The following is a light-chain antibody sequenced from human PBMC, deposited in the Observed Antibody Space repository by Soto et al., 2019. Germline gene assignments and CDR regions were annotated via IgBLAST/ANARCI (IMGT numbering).Light chain of an antibody. CDR3: GTWDSSLSASYV. J-gene: IGLJ1*01. CDR1: SSNIGNNY. CDR2: DNN. Sequence: QSVLTQPPSVSAAPGQKVTISCSGSSSNIGNNYVSWYQQLPGTAPKLLICDNNKRPSGIPDRFSGSKSGTSATLGITGLQTGDEADYYCGTWDSSLSASYVFGTGTKLTVL. V-gene: IGLV1-51*01.